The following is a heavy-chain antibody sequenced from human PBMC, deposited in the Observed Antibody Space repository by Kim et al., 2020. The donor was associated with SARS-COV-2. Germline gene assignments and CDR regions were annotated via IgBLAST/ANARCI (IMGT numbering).Heavy chain of an antibody. CDR3: ARSIAVAGSEYYFDY. CDR1: GLTVNRFS. V-gene: IGHV3-7*01. D-gene: IGHD6-19*01. Sequence: GGSLRLSCEASGLTVNRFSMSWVRQAPGKGLEWVANIKQDGSEKYYEDSLRGRFSISRDNTKNSLYLEMNSLRAADTAMYYCARSIAVAGSEYYFDYWG. CDR2: IKQDGSEK. J-gene: IGHJ4*01.